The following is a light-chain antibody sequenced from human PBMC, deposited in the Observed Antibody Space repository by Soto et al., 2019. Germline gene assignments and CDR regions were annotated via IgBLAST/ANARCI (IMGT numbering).Light chain of an antibody. J-gene: IGKJ2*01. CDR2: DAS. CDR1: HDINNN. V-gene: IGKV1-33*01. Sequence: DIQMTQSPSSLSAYIGDRVTITCQASHDINNNLNWYQQKPGKAPKLLIHDASTLEKGVPSRFSGSGSGTDSTFTISSLQPEDIASYYCQHYDILPGYTFGQGTKLEIK. CDR3: QHYDILPGYT.